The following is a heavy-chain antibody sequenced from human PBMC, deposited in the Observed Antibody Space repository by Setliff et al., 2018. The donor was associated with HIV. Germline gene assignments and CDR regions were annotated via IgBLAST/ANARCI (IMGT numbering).Heavy chain of an antibody. V-gene: IGHV7-4-1*02. CDR3: ARSGRIAVAGTMYY. CDR1: GYTFTSYT. Sequence: SVKVSCKASGYTFTSYTMNWVRQAPGQGLQWMGWINTNTGNPTYAQGFTGRFVFSLDTSVSTAYLQISSLKAEDTAVYYCARSGRIAVAGTMYYWGQGTLVTVSS. CDR2: INTNTGNP. D-gene: IGHD6-19*01. J-gene: IGHJ4*02.